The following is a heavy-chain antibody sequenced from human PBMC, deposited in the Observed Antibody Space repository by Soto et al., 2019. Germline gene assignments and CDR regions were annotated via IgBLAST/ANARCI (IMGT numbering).Heavy chain of an antibody. CDR3: ARELQHIVVVTATNWFDP. Sequence: QVQLVQSGAEVKKPGSSVKVSCKASGGTFSSYAISWVQQAPGQGLEWMGGIIPIFGTANYAQKFQGRVTITADESTSTAYMELSSLRSEDTAVYYCARELQHIVVVTATNWFDPWGQGTLVTVSS. J-gene: IGHJ5*02. CDR1: GGTFSSYA. D-gene: IGHD2-21*02. V-gene: IGHV1-69*01. CDR2: IIPIFGTA.